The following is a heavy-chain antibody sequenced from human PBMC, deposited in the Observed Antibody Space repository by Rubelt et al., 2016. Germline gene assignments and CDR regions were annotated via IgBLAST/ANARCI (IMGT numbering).Heavy chain of an antibody. CDR3: ARGGRIQLWLPQGWFDP. V-gene: IGHV4-34*01. D-gene: IGHD5-18*01. Sequence: QVQLQQWGAGLLKPSETLSLTCAVYGGSFSGYYWSWIRQPPGKGLEWIGEINHSGSTNYNPSLKCRVTISVDTSKNQFSLKLSSVTAADTAVYYCARGGRIQLWLPQGWFDPWGQGTLVTVSS. CDR2: INHSGST. J-gene: IGHJ5*02. CDR1: GGSFSGYY.